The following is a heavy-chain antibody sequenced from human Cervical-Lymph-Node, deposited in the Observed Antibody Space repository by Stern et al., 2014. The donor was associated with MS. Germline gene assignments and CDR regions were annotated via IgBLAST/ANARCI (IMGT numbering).Heavy chain of an antibody. CDR1: GFTFSSFA. CDR3: GKDLHYWSADS. V-gene: IGHV3-23*04. D-gene: IGHD1-1*01. CDR2: SGSDGGA. J-gene: IGHJ4*02. Sequence: EVQLEESGGGLVQPGGSLRLSCEGSGFTFSSFAMTWIRQAPGKGLGWVSGSGSDGGAHYAESVRGRFTVSRDNSRNTLYLQMDRLRVEDTAVYYCGKDLHYWSADSWGQGALVTVSS.